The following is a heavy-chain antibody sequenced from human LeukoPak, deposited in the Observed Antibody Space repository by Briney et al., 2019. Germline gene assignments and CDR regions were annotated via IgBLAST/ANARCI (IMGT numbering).Heavy chain of an antibody. D-gene: IGHD2-15*01. CDR3: ASDSSGGSPKWFDP. Sequence: SVKVSCKASGGTFSSYAISWVRQAPGQGLEWMGRIIPIFGIANYAQKFQGRVTITADKSTSTAYMELSSLRSEDTAVYYCASDSSGGSPKWFDPWGQGTLVTVSS. J-gene: IGHJ5*02. V-gene: IGHV1-69*04. CDR1: GGTFSSYA. CDR2: IIPIFGIA.